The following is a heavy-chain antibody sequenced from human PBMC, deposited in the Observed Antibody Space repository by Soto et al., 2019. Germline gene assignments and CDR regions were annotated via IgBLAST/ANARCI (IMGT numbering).Heavy chain of an antibody. CDR3: ARVHAELLRANYYYYYMDV. J-gene: IGHJ6*03. CDR1: GDSVTSHY. CDR2: MHYTGFS. D-gene: IGHD2-15*01. Sequence: SETLSLTCSFSGDSVTSHYLTWIRQSPEKGLEWIGYMHYTGFSHYNPSLKSRLTLSVDRSKNQFSLQLTSVTAADTAVYYCARVHAELLRANYYYYYMDVWGKGTTVTVSS. V-gene: IGHV4-59*02.